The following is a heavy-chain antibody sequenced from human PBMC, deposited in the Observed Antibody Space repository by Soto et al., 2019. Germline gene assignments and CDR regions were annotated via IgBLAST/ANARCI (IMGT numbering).Heavy chain of an antibody. V-gene: IGHV1-3*01. CDR2: INAGNGNT. J-gene: IGHJ3*02. CDR3: ARDMKYYDFWSGSLRAFDI. D-gene: IGHD3-3*01. CDR1: GGTFSSYA. Sequence: GASVKVYCKASGGTFSSYAISWVRQAPGQVLEWMGWINAGNGNTKYSQKFQGRVTITRDTSASTAYMELSSLRSEDTAVYYCARDMKYYDFWSGSLRAFDIWGQGTMVTVSS.